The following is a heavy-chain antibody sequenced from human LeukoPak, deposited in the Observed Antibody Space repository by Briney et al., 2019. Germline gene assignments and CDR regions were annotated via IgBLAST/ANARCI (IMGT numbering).Heavy chain of an antibody. CDR3: ARDPDYSSGGVRGVIR. Sequence: GGSLRLSCAASGFTFSSYAMSWVRQAPGKGLEWVSSISSSSSYIYYADSVKGRFTISRDNAKNSLYLQMNSLRAEDTAVYYCARDPDYSSGGVRGVIRWGQGTLVTVSS. J-gene: IGHJ4*02. CDR2: ISSSSSYI. V-gene: IGHV3-21*01. CDR1: GFTFSSYA. D-gene: IGHD3-10*01.